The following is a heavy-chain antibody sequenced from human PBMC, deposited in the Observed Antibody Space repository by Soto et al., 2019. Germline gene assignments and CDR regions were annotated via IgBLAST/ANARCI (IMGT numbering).Heavy chain of an antibody. CDR2: ISYDGSNK. D-gene: IGHD4-17*01. V-gene: IGHV3-30*03. Sequence: QVQLVESGGGVVQPGRSLRLSCAASGFTFSSFGMHWVRQAPGKGLEWVAVISYDGSNKYYADSVKSRFTISRDNSKNTLYLQMNSPRAEDTAVYYCAGSYGDLPYWGQGTLVIVSS. J-gene: IGHJ4*02. CDR1: GFTFSSFG. CDR3: AGSYGDLPY.